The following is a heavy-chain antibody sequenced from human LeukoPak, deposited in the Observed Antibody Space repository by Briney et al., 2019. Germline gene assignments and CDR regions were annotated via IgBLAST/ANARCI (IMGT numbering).Heavy chain of an antibody. CDR3: ARSGAPDLRYFDPNWFDP. J-gene: IGHJ5*02. D-gene: IGHD3-9*01. V-gene: IGHV4-4*07. Sequence: PSETLSLTCTVSGGSISSYYWSWIRQPAGKGLEWIGRIYTSGSTNYNPSLNSRVTMSVDTSKNQFSLKLSSVTAADTAVYYCARSGAPDLRYFDPNWFDPWGQGTLVTVSS. CDR1: GGSISSYY. CDR2: IYTSGST.